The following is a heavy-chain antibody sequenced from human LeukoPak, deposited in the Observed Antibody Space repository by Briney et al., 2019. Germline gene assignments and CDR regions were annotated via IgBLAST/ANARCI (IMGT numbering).Heavy chain of an antibody. Sequence: SETLSLTCAVSGGSISSSDWWSWVRQPPGKGLEWIGEINHSGSTNYNPSLKSRVTISVDTSKNQFSLKLSSVTAADTAVYYCATEGYCSSTSCLSWYMDVWGKGTTVTVSS. CDR2: INHSGST. V-gene: IGHV4-4*02. CDR3: ATEGYCSSTSCLSWYMDV. D-gene: IGHD2-2*01. CDR1: GGSISSSDW. J-gene: IGHJ6*03.